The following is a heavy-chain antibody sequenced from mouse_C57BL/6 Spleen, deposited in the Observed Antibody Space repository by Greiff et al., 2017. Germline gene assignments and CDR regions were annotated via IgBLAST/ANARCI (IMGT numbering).Heavy chain of an antibody. D-gene: IGHD3-3*01. J-gene: IGHJ2*01. CDR3: ARGQPPFDY. V-gene: IGHV1-61*01. CDR2: IYPSDSET. CDR1: GYTFTSYW. Sequence: VQLQQPGAELVRPGSSVKLSCKASGYTFTSYWMGWVKQRPGQGLEWIGNIYPSDSETHYNQKFKDKATLTVDKSSSTAYMQLSSLTSEDSAVYYCARGQPPFDYWGQGTTLTVSS.